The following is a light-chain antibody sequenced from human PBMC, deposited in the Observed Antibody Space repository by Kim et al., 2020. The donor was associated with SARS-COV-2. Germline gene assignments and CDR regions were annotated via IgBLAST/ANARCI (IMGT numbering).Light chain of an antibody. CDR1: QGISGY. CDR3: QQYYTYPPT. CDR2: AAS. Sequence: AIRITQSPSSLSASTGDRVTITCRASQGISGYLAWNHQKPGKAPKLLIYAASTLQSGVPSRFSGSGSGTDFTLTISCLQSEDFATYYCQQYYTYPPTFGGGTKVDIK. J-gene: IGKJ4*01. V-gene: IGKV1-8*01.